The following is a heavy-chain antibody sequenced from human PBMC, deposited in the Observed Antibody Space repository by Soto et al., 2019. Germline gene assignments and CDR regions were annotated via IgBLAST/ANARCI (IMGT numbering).Heavy chain of an antibody. CDR3: ARDFLIYCRGGRCYSEALYGIDV. V-gene: IGHV1-2*02. J-gene: IGHJ6*02. D-gene: IGHD2-15*01. Sequence: PSVKVSCKASGYTFTGYYMHWVRQAPGQGLEWMGRINPNSGSKNYAQKFQGRVTMTRDTSTSTAYMELSSLRSEDTAVYFCARDFLIYCRGGRCYSEALYGIDVRGQGTTVTVSS. CDR2: INPNSGSK. CDR1: GYTFTGYY.